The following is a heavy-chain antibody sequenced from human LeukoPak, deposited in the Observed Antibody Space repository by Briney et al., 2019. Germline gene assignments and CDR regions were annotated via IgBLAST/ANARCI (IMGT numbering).Heavy chain of an antibody. CDR1: GFTFSSYS. J-gene: IGHJ3*02. Sequence: GGPLRLSCAASGFTFSSYSMHWVRQAPGKGLEWVAVIWYDGSNKYYADSVKGRFTISRDNSKNTLYLQMNSLRAEDTAVYYCARDMSDAFDIWGQGTMVTVSS. CDR2: IWYDGSNK. V-gene: IGHV3-33*08. D-gene: IGHD3-16*01. CDR3: ARDMSDAFDI.